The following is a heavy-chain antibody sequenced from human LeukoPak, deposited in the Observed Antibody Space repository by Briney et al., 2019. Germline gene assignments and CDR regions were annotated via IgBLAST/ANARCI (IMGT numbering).Heavy chain of an antibody. J-gene: IGHJ4*02. D-gene: IGHD2-8*01. CDR2: INPNSGGT. Sequence: GASVKVSCKASGGTFSSYAISWVRQAPGQGLEWMEWINPNSGGTKYAQKFQGRVTVTRDTSTSTAYMELSGLRADDTAAYYCARVEYCTKGVCINFDLWGQGTLVTVSS. CDR1: GGTFSSYA. V-gene: IGHV1-2*02. CDR3: ARVEYCTKGVCINFDL.